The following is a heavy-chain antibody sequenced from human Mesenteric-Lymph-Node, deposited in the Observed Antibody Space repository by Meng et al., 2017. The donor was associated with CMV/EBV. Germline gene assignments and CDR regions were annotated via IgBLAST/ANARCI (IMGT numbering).Heavy chain of an antibody. CDR3: ARYCSGSTCWTHAFDI. V-gene: IGHV3-11*04. CDR1: GFTFSDYY. Sequence: GESLKISCAASGFTFSDYYMNWIRQAPGKGLEWVSYISSIGTTIYYADSVKGRFTISRDNAKNSLYLQMNSLRAEDMAVYYCARYCSGSTCWTHAFDIWGQGTMVTVSS. CDR2: ISSIGTTI. D-gene: IGHD2-15*01. J-gene: IGHJ3*02.